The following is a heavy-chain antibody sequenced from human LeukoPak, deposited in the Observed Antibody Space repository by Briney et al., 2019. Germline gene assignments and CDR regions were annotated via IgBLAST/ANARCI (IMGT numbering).Heavy chain of an antibody. Sequence: SETLSLACTVSGGSINSYYWSWIRQPPGKGLEWIGYIYSSGSTKYNPSLKSRVTISVDTSKNQFSLKLSSVTAADTAVYYCARGGGYGSPLGFWGQGTLVTVSS. CDR1: GGSINSYY. D-gene: IGHD5-18*01. CDR3: ARGGGYGSPLGF. J-gene: IGHJ4*02. V-gene: IGHV4-4*08. CDR2: IYSSGST.